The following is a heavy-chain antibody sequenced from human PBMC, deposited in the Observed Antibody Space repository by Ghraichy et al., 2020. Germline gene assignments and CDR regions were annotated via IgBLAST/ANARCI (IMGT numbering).Heavy chain of an antibody. CDR1: GGSISSNNW. CDR3: ARQGYSSGWTHGMDV. D-gene: IGHD6-19*01. CDR2: IYHSGST. Sequence: GSLRLSCAVSGGSISSNNWWIWVRQPPGKGLEWIGEIYHSGSTNYNPSLKSRVTFSVDKSKNQLSLKLRSVTAADTAVYFCARQGYSSGWTHGMDVWGQGTTVTVSS. J-gene: IGHJ6*02. V-gene: IGHV4-4*01.